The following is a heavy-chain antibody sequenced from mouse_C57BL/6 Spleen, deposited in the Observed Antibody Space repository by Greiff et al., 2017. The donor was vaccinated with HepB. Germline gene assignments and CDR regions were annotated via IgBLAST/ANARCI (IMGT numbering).Heavy chain of an antibody. V-gene: IGHV5-4*03. D-gene: IGHD2-1*01. CDR2: ISDGGSYT. CDR3: ARGRNSFAY. Sequence: EVKLMESGGGLVKPGGSLKLSCAASGFTFSSYAMSWVRQTPEKRLEWVATISDGGSYTYYPDNVKGRFTISRDNAKNNLYLQMSHLKSEDTAMYYCARGRNSFAYWGQGTLVTVSA. CDR1: GFTFSSYA. J-gene: IGHJ3*01.